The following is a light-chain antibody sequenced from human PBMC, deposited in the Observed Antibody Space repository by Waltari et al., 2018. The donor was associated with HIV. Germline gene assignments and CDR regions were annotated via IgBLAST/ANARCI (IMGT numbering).Light chain of an antibody. V-gene: IGLV2-14*01. CDR2: EVS. CDR1: SSDVGGYNY. CDR3: SSYTSSSTRV. J-gene: IGLJ3*02. Sequence: QSALTQPASVSGSSGQSITISCTGTSSDVGGYNYVSWYQQHPGKAPKLMIYEVSNRPSGVPNRFPRSKPGNTASLTISALQAEDEADYYCSSYTSSSTRVFGGGTKLTVL.